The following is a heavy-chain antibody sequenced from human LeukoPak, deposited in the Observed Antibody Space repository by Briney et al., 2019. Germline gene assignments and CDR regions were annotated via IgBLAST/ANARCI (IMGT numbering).Heavy chain of an antibody. V-gene: IGHV3-9*01. CDR1: GFTFDDYA. D-gene: IGHD2-2*01. Sequence: PGRSLRLSCAAPGFTFDDYAMHWVRQAPGKGLDWVSGIRWNSGNIGYAYSVKGRFTISRDNAKNSLYLQMNSLRAEDTALYYCAKDTRPYQLRAFDIWGQGTMVTVSS. J-gene: IGHJ3*02. CDR2: IRWNSGNI. CDR3: AKDTRPYQLRAFDI.